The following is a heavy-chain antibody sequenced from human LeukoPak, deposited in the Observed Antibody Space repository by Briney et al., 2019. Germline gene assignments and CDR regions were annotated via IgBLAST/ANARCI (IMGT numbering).Heavy chain of an antibody. CDR3: ARVWSSGYTKDY. D-gene: IGHD3-22*01. CDR2: ISGSGGST. V-gene: IGHV3-23*01. CDR1: GFTFSSYA. J-gene: IGHJ4*02. Sequence: GGSLRLSCAASGFTFSSYAMSWVRQAPGKGLEWVSGISGSGGSTYYADSVKGRFTISRDNSKNTLYLQMNSLRAEDTAVYYCARVWSSGYTKDYWGQGTLVTVSS.